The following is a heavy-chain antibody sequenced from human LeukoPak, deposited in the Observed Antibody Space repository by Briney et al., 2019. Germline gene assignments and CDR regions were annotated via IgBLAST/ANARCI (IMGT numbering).Heavy chain of an antibody. CDR1: GYKFTNYW. CDR3: ARRIQGYLDY. Sequence: GESLKISCKASGYKFTNYWIGWVRQMPGKGLEWMGIIDPDDSQSAYSPSFEGQVTISVDKSIRTAYLHWSSLKTSDTAIYYCARRIQGYLDYWGLGTLVTVSS. V-gene: IGHV5-51*01. CDR2: IDPDDSQS. J-gene: IGHJ4*02.